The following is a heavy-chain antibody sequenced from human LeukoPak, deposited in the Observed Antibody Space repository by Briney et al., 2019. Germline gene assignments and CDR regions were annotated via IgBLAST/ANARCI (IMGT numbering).Heavy chain of an antibody. J-gene: IGHJ4*02. Sequence: KPSETLSLTCTVSGGSISSYYWSWIRQPPGKALEWMGYLYYSGSTTYNPSLNSRVTISVDTSKNQFSLKLSSVTAADTAVYYCARDLSSSSWYSFDYWGQGTLVTVSS. CDR1: GGSISSYY. CDR2: LYYSGST. CDR3: ARDLSSSSWYSFDY. V-gene: IGHV4-59*01. D-gene: IGHD6-13*01.